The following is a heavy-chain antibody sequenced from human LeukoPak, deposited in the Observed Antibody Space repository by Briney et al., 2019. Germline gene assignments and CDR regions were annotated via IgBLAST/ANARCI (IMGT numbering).Heavy chain of an antibody. Sequence: ASVKVSCKASGGTFSSYAISWVRQAPGQRLEWMGWINAGNGNTKYSQKFQGRVTITRDTSASTAYMELSSLRSEDTAVYYCARDQEYWALDGMDVWGQGTTVTVSS. V-gene: IGHV1-3*01. CDR2: INAGNGNT. CDR3: ARDQEYWALDGMDV. D-gene: IGHD2-8*02. J-gene: IGHJ6*02. CDR1: GGTFSSYA.